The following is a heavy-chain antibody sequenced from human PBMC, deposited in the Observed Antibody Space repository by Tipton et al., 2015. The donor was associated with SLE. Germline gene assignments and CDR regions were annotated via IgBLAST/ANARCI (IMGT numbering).Heavy chain of an antibody. V-gene: IGHV3-33*06. Sequence: SGFTFSHYAMHWVRQAPGKGLEWVAVIWYDGSEIYYTDSVKGRFTISRDNSKHTVFLEMNSLRREDTAVYYCAKGDSSAWSFFDYWGQGTLVTVSS. J-gene: IGHJ4*02. CDR3: AKGDSSAWSFFDY. CDR2: IWYDGSEI. D-gene: IGHD6-19*01. CDR1: GFTFSHYA.